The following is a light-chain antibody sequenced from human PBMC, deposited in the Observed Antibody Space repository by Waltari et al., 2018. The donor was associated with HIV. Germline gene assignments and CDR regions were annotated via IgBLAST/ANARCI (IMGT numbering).Light chain of an antibody. CDR2: GNS. CDR3: QSYDSSLSGWV. J-gene: IGLJ3*02. CDR1: SPNLGAGSA. Sequence: QSVLTQPPSVSGAPGQRVTISCTGSSPNLGAGSAVHWYQQLPGTAPKLLLYGNSNRPSGVPDRFSGSKSGTSASLAITGLQAEDEADYYCQSYDSSLSGWVFGGGTKLTVL. V-gene: IGLV1-40*01.